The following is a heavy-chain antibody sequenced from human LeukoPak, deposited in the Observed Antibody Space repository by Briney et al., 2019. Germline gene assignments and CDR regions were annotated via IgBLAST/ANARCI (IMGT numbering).Heavy chain of an antibody. CDR1: GYTFTGYY. V-gene: IGHV1-2*02. D-gene: IGHD6-19*01. J-gene: IGHJ4*02. Sequence: ASVRVSCKASGYTFTGYYMQWVRQAPGQGLECMGWINPNGGGTKYAQKFQGRVTMTRDTSISTAYMEVTSLRSDDTAVYYCARDRGSGWPDYWGQGNQVTVSS. CDR3: ARDRGSGWPDY. CDR2: INPNGGGT.